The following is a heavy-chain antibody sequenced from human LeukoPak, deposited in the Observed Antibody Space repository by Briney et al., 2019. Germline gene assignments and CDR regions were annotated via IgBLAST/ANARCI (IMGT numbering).Heavy chain of an antibody. CDR2: ISSSGSTI. D-gene: IGHD3-10*01. CDR3: ARDLYGSGSFDY. V-gene: IGHV3-48*03. CDR1: GFTFSSYE. Sequence: GGSLRLSCAASGFTFSSYEMNWVRQAPGKGLEWASYISSSGSTIYYADSVKGRFTISRDNAKNSLYLQMNSLRAEDTAVYYCARDLYGSGSFDYWGQGTLVTVSS. J-gene: IGHJ4*02.